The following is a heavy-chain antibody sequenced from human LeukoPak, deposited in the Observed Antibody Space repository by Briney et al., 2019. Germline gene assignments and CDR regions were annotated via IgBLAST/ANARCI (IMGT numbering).Heavy chain of an antibody. CDR2: ISLSSTAI. J-gene: IGHJ2*01. D-gene: IGHD3-16*01. CDR3: AGGARGYNWYFDL. Sequence: GGSLRLSCATSGFIFSTYNMNWVRQAPGKGLEWVSYISLSSTAIYYADSVKGRFTVSRDNAKNSLYLQINSLRVDDTAVYYCAGGARGYNWYFDLWGRGTLVTVSS. V-gene: IGHV3-48*01. CDR1: GFIFSTYN.